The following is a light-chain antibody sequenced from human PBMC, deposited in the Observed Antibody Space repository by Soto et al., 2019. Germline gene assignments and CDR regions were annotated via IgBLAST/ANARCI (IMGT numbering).Light chain of an antibody. V-gene: IGKV3-20*01. Sequence: EIVLTQSPGTLSLSPGERATLSCRARQSVSSSYFAWYQQRFGQAPRLLIYGASSRATGIPDRFSGSGSGTDFTLTISRLEPEDFAVYYCQQYGSSSWTFGQGTKVDSK. CDR3: QQYGSSSWT. J-gene: IGKJ1*01. CDR1: QSVSSSY. CDR2: GAS.